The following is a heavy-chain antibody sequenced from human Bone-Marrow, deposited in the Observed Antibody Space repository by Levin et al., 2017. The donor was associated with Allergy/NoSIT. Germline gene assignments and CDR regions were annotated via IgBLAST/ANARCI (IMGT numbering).Heavy chain of an antibody. CDR2: ISAFNGNT. CDR3: ARDRLTLSYTDY. Sequence: GESLKISCKTSGYSFGSYGISWVRQAPGRGLEWVAWISAFNGNTNSAPKLQGRIAVTIDTSTTTAYMELRSLTSDDSAMYFCARDRLTLSYTDYWSQGTLVTVSS. D-gene: IGHD4-11*01. CDR1: GYSFGSYG. J-gene: IGHJ4*02. V-gene: IGHV1-18*01.